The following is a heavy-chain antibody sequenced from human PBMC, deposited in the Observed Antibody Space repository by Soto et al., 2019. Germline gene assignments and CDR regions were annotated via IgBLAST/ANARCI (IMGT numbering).Heavy chain of an antibody. CDR3: ARGNRYCSGGSCSYYFDY. D-gene: IGHD2-15*01. V-gene: IGHV1-8*01. CDR1: GYTFTSYD. CDR2: MNPNSGNT. Sequence: GASVKVSCKASGYTFTSYDINWVRQATGQGLEWMGWMNPNSGNTGYAQKFQGRVTMTRNTSISTAYMELSSLRSEDTAVYYCARGNRYCSGGSCSYYFDYWGQGTLVTVSS. J-gene: IGHJ4*02.